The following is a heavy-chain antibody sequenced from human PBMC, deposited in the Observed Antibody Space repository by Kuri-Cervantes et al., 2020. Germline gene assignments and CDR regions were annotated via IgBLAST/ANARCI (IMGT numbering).Heavy chain of an antibody. J-gene: IGHJ6*03. CDR2: ISGSGGST. CDR3: AKGHGDYYYYCMDV. V-gene: IGHV3-23*01. CDR1: GFTFSSYA. D-gene: IGHD4-17*01. Sequence: GGSLRLSCAASGFTFSSYAMSWVRQAPGKGLEWVSAISGSGGSTYYADSVKGRFTISRDNSKNTLYMQMNSLRAEDTAVYYCAKGHGDYYYYCMDVWGKGTTVTVSS.